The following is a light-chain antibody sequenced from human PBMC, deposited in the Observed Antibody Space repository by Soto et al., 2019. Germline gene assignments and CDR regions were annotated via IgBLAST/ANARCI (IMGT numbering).Light chain of an antibody. V-gene: IGKV3-11*01. CDR1: HSVGSY. CDR3: QHRGNWPLT. Sequence: EIVLTQSPATLSLSPGERATLSCRASHSVGSYLAWYQQKPGQAPRLLIYDASDRATGIPARFSGSGSGTDFTLTISSQEPEDFALYYCQHRGNWPLTFGGGTKVEIK. J-gene: IGKJ4*01. CDR2: DAS.